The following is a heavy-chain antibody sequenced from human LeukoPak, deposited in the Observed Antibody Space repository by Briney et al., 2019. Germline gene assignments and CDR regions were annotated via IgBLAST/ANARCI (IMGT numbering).Heavy chain of an antibody. V-gene: IGHV3-48*02. CDR1: GFTFSSHS. Sequence: GGSLRLSCEVSGFTFSSHSMNWVRQAPGKGLEWVSYISSGSGTIYYADSVKGRFTIARDDAKNSLYLQMSSLRDEDTAVYYCASSYYGSGSYRAFDIWGQGTMVTVSS. CDR2: ISSGSGTI. D-gene: IGHD3-10*01. CDR3: ASSYYGSGSYRAFDI. J-gene: IGHJ3*02.